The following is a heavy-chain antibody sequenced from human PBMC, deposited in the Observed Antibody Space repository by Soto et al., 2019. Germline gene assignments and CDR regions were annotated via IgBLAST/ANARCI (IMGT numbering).Heavy chain of an antibody. CDR1: GYTFTSYY. CDR3: ARLFGRRRAMAIDY. CDR2: INPSGGST. D-gene: IGHD3-10*01. Sequence: QVQLVQSGAEVKKPGASVKVSCKASGYTFTSYYMHWVRQAPGQGLEWMGIINPSGGSTSYAQKFQGRVNMTRDTSTSTADMELGSLRSEDTAVYYCARLFGRRRAMAIDYWGQGTLVTVSS. V-gene: IGHV1-46*01. J-gene: IGHJ4*02.